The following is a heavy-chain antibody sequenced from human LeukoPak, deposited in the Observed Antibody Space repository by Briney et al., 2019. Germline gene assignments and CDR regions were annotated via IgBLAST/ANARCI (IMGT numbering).Heavy chain of an antibody. Sequence: ASVKVSCKASGYTFTSYYMHWVRQAPGQGLEWMGIINPSGGNTSYAQKFQGRVTITRDMSASTVYMELSSLRSEDTAVVYCSRELGYGYSGSDFFCGQGTLGTVSP. V-gene: IGHV1-46*03. D-gene: IGHD5-12*01. CDR2: INPSGGNT. CDR1: GYTFTSYY. CDR3: SRELGYGYSGSDFF. J-gene: IGHJ4*02.